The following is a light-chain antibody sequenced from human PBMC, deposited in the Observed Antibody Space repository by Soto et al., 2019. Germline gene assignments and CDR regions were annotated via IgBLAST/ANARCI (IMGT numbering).Light chain of an antibody. CDR1: QSISSTY. Sequence: EIVLTQSPGTLSLSPGERATLSCRASQSISSTYLAWYQQKPGQAPRLLIYGASSGATGIPDRFSGSGSGTDFTLTISRLEPEDFAVYYCQQFGSSLWTFDQGTKLEIK. J-gene: IGKJ1*01. CDR2: GAS. CDR3: QQFGSSLWT. V-gene: IGKV3-20*01.